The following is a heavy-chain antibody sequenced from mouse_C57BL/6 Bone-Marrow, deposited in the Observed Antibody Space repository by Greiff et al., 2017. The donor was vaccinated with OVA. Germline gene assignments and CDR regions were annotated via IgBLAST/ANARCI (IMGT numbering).Heavy chain of an antibody. J-gene: IGHJ2*01. V-gene: IGHV14-4*01. Sequence: VQLQQSGAELVRPGASVKLSCTASGFNIKDDYMHWVKERPEQGLEWIGWIDPENGDTEYASKFQGKATITADTSSKTGYLHLSSLTSEDTAVYYCTTYRCWGQGTTLTVSA. CDR1: GFNIKDDY. CDR2: IDPENGDT. CDR3: TTYRC.